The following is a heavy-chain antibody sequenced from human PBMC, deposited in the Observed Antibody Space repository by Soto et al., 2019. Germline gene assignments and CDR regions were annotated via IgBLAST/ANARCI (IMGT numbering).Heavy chain of an antibody. V-gene: IGHV1-18*01. D-gene: IGHD1-1*01. J-gene: IGHJ6*02. CDR2: VSPYNGNT. CDR1: GYTFTTYG. Sequence: ASVKVSCKAFGYTFTTYGLSWVRQAPGQGLEWMGWVSPYNGNTYYAPRLQGGVTMTTDTSTTTAYMSLRSLRSDDTAIYYCVRGGILEANRPYYYHGLDVWGQGTPVTVSS. CDR3: VRGGILEANRPYYYHGLDV.